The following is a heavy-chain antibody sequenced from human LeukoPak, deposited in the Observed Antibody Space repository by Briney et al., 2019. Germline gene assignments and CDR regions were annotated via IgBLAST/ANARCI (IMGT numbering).Heavy chain of an antibody. V-gene: IGHV3-23*01. D-gene: IGHD4-17*01. J-gene: IGHJ4*02. CDR3: AKGTADYGDYSDSDYFDY. Sequence: YADSVKGRFTISRDNSKNTLYLQMNSLRAEDTAVYFCAKGTADYGDYSDSDYFDYWGQGTLVTVSS.